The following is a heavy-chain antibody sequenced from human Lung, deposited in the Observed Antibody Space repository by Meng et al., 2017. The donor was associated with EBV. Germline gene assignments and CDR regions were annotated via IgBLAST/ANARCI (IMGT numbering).Heavy chain of an antibody. D-gene: IGHD2-15*01. CDR1: GGSVSSGSYY. CDR2: IYYSGST. V-gene: IGHV4-61*01. J-gene: IGHJ4*02. Sequence: VQLQESGPGLVKPSGTLSLTCTVSGGSVSSGSYYWSWIRQPPGKGLEWIGYIYYSGSTNYNPSLKSRVTISVDTSKNQFSLKLSSVTAADTAVYYCARDRGCSGGSCHLSIDYWGQGTLVTVSS. CDR3: ARDRGCSGGSCHLSIDY.